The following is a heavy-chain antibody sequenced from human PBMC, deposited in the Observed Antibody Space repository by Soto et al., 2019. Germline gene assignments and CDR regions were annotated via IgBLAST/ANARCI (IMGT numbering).Heavy chain of an antibody. CDR3: ARDRGAGGYVDPPYYYYGMDV. CDR1: GGSISSYY. V-gene: IGHV4-59*01. D-gene: IGHD5-12*01. J-gene: IGHJ6*02. CDR2: IYYSGST. Sequence: QVQLQESGPGLVKPSETLSLTCTVSGGSISSYYWSWIRQPPGKGLEWIGYIYYSGSTNYNPSLKSRVTITVDTSKNQCSLKLSSVTAADTAVYYCARDRGAGGYVDPPYYYYGMDVWGQGTTVTVSS.